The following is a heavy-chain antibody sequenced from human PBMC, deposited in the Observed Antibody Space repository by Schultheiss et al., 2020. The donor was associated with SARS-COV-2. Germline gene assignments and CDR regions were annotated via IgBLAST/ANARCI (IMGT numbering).Heavy chain of an antibody. D-gene: IGHD3-3*01. V-gene: IGHV3-33*06. Sequence: GGSLRLSCAASGFTFSSYGMHWVRQAPGKGLEWVAVIWYDGSNKYYADSVKGRFTVSRDNSKDTLYLQLNTLRDEDTAVYYCAKVRDIRSGYYTYYCGLDVWGQGTTVTVSS. CDR3: AKVRDIRSGYYTYYCGLDV. CDR1: GFTFSSYG. J-gene: IGHJ6*02. CDR2: IWYDGSNK.